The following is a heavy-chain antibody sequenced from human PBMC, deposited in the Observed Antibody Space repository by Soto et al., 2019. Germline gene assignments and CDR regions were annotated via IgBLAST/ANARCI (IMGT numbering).Heavy chain of an antibody. V-gene: IGHV4-34*01. CDR1: GASFSGYY. D-gene: IGHD7-27*01. J-gene: IGHJ4*02. Sequence: QVQLQQWGAGLLKPSETLSLTCAVYGASFSGYYWTWIRQPPGKGLEWIGEINDSGYTNYNPSLESRVTLSIGSSKNQFSLTLTSVTAADTAVYYCARVVASLGPDYWGQGTLVTVSS. CDR3: ARVVASLGPDY. CDR2: INDSGYT.